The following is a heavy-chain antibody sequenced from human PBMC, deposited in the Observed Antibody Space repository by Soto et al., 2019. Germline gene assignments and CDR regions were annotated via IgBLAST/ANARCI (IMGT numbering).Heavy chain of an antibody. Sequence: PSETLSLTCAVTCGSISSSNWWTWVRQPPGEGLEWVGEISRSGTTNYKPSLKSRVSISVDKSRNEFSLNLGSVTAADTAMYYCARDSASSGVFTWGQGTMVTVSS. D-gene: IGHD6-19*01. CDR1: CGSISSSNW. CDR2: ISRSGTT. J-gene: IGHJ3*01. V-gene: IGHV4-4*02. CDR3: ARDSASSGVFT.